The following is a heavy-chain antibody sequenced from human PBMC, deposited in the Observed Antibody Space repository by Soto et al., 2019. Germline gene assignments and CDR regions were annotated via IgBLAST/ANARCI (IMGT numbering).Heavy chain of an antibody. V-gene: IGHV4-4*02. CDR3: ARNGIYYSDMEV. CDR2: IYHTGDT. D-gene: IGHD1-1*01. CDR1: GSSVSNSNW. Sequence: QVQLQESGPGLVKPSGTLSLTCVVSGSSVSNSNWWTWVRQPPGKGLEWIGEIYHTGDTNYNPSLMSRVTISIDKSRNQFSLRLGSVTAADTAVYFSARNGIYYSDMEVWGRGTTVTVPS. J-gene: IGHJ6*03.